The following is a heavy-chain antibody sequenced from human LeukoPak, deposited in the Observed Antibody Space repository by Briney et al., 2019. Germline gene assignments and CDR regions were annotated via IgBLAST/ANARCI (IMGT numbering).Heavy chain of an antibody. CDR2: ISSSGSTI. V-gene: IGHV3-48*03. CDR3: AREDSGYDLYTDAFDI. D-gene: IGHD5-12*01. J-gene: IGHJ3*02. Sequence: GGSLRLSCAASGFTFSSYEMNWVRQAPGKGLEWVSYISSSGSTIYYADSVKGRFTISRDNAKNSLYLQTNSLRAEDTAVYYCAREDSGYDLYTDAFDIWGQGTMVTVSS. CDR1: GFTFSSYE.